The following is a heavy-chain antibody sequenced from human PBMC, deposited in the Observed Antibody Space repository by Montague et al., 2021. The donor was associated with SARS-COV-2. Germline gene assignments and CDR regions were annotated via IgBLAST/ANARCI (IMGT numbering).Heavy chain of an antibody. CDR2: ISGSGGNT. V-gene: IGHV3-23*01. Sequence: RSLSLAASGFTFSSYAMSWVRQAPGKGLEWVSGISGSGGNTYYADSVKGRFTISRDNSKNTLYLQMNSLRAEDTAVYYCASLGYCSGGRCYPGDYWGQGTLVTVSS. CDR1: GFTFSSYA. J-gene: IGHJ4*02. CDR3: ASLGYCSGGRCYPGDY. D-gene: IGHD2-15*01.